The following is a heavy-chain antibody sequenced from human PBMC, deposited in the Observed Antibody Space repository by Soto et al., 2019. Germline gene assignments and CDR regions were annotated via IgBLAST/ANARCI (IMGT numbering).Heavy chain of an antibody. CDR1: GGSISTGGYY. CDR2: FYYSGST. V-gene: IGHV4-31*03. CDR3: ARVFSDSSSFFDP. D-gene: IGHD6-13*01. J-gene: IGHJ5*02. Sequence: PSETLSLTCTVSGGSISTGGYYWNWIRQHPGKGLEWIGYFYYSGSTYYNPSLKSRVTISVDTSKNQFSLKLSSVTAADTAVYYCARVFSDSSSFFDPWGQGTLVTVSS.